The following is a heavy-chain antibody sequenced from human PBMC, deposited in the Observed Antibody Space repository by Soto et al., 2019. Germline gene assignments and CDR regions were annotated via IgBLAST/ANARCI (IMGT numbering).Heavy chain of an antibody. J-gene: IGHJ4*02. CDR1: GFTFSSYG. D-gene: IGHD3-10*01. V-gene: IGHV3-33*01. Sequence: GGSLRLSCAASGFTFSSYGMHWVRQAPGKGLEWVAVIWYDGSNKYYADSVKGRFTISRDNSKNTLYLQMNSLRAEDTAVYHCARGNGELWFGELVPDYWGQGTLVTVSS. CDR2: IWYDGSNK. CDR3: ARGNGELWFGELVPDY.